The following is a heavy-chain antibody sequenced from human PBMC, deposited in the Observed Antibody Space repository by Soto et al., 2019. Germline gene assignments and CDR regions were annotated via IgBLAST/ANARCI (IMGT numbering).Heavy chain of an antibody. V-gene: IGHV4-59*01. CDR3: ASWITQYYFDY. J-gene: IGHJ4*02. Sequence: SETLSLTCTVSGGSISSYYWSWIRQPPGKGLEWIGYIYYSGSTNYNPSLKSRVTISVDTSKNQFSLKLSSVTAADTAVYYCASWITQYYFDYWGQGTLVTVS. CDR1: GGSISSYY. CDR2: IYYSGST. D-gene: IGHD2-2*03.